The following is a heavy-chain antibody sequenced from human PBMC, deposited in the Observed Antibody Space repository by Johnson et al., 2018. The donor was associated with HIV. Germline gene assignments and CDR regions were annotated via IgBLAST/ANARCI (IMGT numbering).Heavy chain of an antibody. CDR1: GFTVSSNY. J-gene: IGHJ3*02. CDR3: ARRYCSGGRCLNPKDAFDI. CDR2: IYSGGST. V-gene: IGHV3-66*01. Sequence: EKLVESGGDLVQPGGSLRLSCAVSGFTVSSNYMSWVRRAPGKGLEWVSVIYSGGSTYYADSVKGRFTISRDNSKNTVYLQMNSLRADDTAVYYCARRYCSGGRCLNPKDAFDIWGQGTIVTVSS. D-gene: IGHD2-15*01.